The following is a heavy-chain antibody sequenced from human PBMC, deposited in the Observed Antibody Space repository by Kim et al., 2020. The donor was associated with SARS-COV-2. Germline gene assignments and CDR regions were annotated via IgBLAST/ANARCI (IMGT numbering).Heavy chain of an antibody. CDR3: ATGNTERNAFDI. V-gene: IGHV1-24*01. J-gene: IGHJ3*02. Sequence: ASVKVSCKVSGYTLTELSMHWVRQAPGKGLEWMGGFDPEDGETIYAQKFQGRVTMTEDTSTDTAYMELSSLRSEDTAVYYCATGNTERNAFDIWGQGTMVTVSS. D-gene: IGHD1-1*01. CDR1: GYTLTELS. CDR2: FDPEDGET.